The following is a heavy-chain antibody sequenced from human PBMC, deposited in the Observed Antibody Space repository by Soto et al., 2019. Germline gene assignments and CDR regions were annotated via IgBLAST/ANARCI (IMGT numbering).Heavy chain of an antibody. CDR2: INPNSGGT. Sequence: QVQLVQSGAEVKKPGASVKVSCKASGYTFTGYYMHWVRQDPGQGLEWMGWINPNSGGTNYAQKFQGRVTMTRDTSISTAYMELSRMRSDDTAVYYCARPAAGTVGWFDPLGQGTLVTVYS. D-gene: IGHD6-13*01. J-gene: IGHJ5*02. CDR3: ARPAAGTVGWFDP. V-gene: IGHV1-2*02. CDR1: GYTFTGYY.